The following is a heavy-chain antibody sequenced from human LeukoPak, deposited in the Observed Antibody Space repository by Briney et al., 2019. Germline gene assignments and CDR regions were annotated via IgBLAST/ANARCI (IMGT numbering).Heavy chain of an antibody. CDR1: GYTFIDYH. CDR3: ARVRWDCSGGSCYPGLIDY. D-gene: IGHD2-15*01. CDR2: INPNSGGT. V-gene: IGHV1-2*02. J-gene: IGHJ4*02. Sequence: ASVKVSCKASGYTFIDYHIHWVRQAPGQGLEWMAWINPNSGGTNSAQRFQGRVTMTRDMSTSTVYMELSSLRSEDTAVYYCARVRWDCSGGSCYPGLIDYWGQGTLVTVSS.